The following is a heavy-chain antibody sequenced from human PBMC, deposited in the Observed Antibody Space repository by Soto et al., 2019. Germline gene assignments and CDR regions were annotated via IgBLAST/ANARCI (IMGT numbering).Heavy chain of an antibody. CDR3: ARLEKWYYNYYGLDV. Sequence: GESLKISCHGSGYSFTTYWISWVRQMPGKGLGWMGKIDPGDSSTNYSPSFRGHITISVDRSINTAHLQFSSLKAADTAVYYCARLEKWYYNYYGLDVWGQGTMVTSP. V-gene: IGHV5-10-1*01. J-gene: IGHJ6*02. CDR2: IDPGDSST. D-gene: IGHD1-26*01. CDR1: GYSFTTYW.